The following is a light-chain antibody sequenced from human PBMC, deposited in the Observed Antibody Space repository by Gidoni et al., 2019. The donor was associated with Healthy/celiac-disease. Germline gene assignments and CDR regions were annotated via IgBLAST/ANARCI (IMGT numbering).Light chain of an antibody. CDR3: QQYCSTPYT. V-gene: IGKV4-1*01. J-gene: IGKJ2*01. CDR2: WAS. Sequence: DIVMTQSPDSLAVSLGERATINCKSSQSVLYSSNNKNYLAWYQQKPGQPPKLLIYWASTRESGVPGRFSGGGSGADFTLTISSLQAEDVAVYCCQQYCSTPYTFGQGTKLEIK. CDR1: QSVLYSSNNKNY.